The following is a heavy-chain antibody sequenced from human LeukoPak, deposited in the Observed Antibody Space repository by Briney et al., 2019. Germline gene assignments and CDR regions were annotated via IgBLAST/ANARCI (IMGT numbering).Heavy chain of an antibody. D-gene: IGHD2-2*01. Sequence: GGSLRLSCAASGFTFSRYAVSYLRQAPGKGLEWVAAISDDFGTYHADSVKGRFTISRDNSRNTLYLQMTSLRAEDTAVYYCARGNSGHCSGATCYALDYWGQGTLVTVSS. CDR1: GFTFSRYA. J-gene: IGHJ4*02. CDR2: ISDDFGT. V-gene: IGHV3-23*01. CDR3: ARGNSGHCSGATCYALDY.